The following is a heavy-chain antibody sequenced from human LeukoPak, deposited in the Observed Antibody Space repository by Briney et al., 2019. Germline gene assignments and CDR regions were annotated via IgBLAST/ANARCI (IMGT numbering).Heavy chain of an antibody. V-gene: IGHV3-13*01. Sequence: GGSLRLSCAASGFTFSSYDMHWVRQATGKGLEWVSAIGTAGDTYYPGSVKGRFTISRENAKNSLYLQMNSLRAGDTAVYYCARGPPWSYGMDVWGQGTTVTVSS. J-gene: IGHJ6*02. CDR3: ARGPPWSYGMDV. CDR1: GFTFSSYD. CDR2: IGTAGDT.